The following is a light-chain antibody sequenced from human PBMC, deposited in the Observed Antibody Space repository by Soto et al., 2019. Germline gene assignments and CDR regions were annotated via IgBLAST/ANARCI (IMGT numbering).Light chain of an antibody. J-gene: IGKJ5*01. CDR3: QQLYIFPLT. CDR1: QGISSF. CDR2: AAS. Sequence: DIQMTQSPSSLSASVGDRVTITCRASQGISSFLAWYQQKPGKAHNXLMYAASTLQSGVPSRFSGGESGTEYTLTISSLQPEDSATYYCQQLYIFPLTFGQGTRLEIK. V-gene: IGKV1-9*01.